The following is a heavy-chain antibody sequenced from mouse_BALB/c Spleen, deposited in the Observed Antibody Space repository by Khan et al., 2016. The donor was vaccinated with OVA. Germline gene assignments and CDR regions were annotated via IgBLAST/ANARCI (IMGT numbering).Heavy chain of an antibody. CDR1: GYTFTSYW. V-gene: IGHV1-7*01. J-gene: IGHJ3*01. CDR2: IIPGSDYT. D-gene: IGHD2-3*01. CDR3: ARAIYDGYPPFAY. Sequence: QVQLQQPGAELAKPGASVKMSCKASGYTFTSYWMHWVKQRPGQGLEWIGYIIPGSDYTEYNQNFKDKATLTADKSSSTAYMQLTSLTSEDSAVDYCARAIYDGYPPFAYWGQGTLVTVSA.